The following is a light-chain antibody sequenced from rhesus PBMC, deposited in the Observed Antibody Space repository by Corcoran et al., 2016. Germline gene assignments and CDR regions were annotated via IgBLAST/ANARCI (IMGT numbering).Light chain of an antibody. Sequence: DVVMTQSPLALPITPGQPASISCRSSQSLVHSNGNTYLSWFQQKPGQPPRLLIYKVANRYSGVPDRSSGSGAGIDFTLKISRVEAEDVGVYYCMQYTHIPYSFGQGTKVEIK. J-gene: IGKJ2*01. CDR3: MQYTHIPYS. CDR1: QSLVHSNGNTY. CDR2: KVA. V-gene: IGKV2-65*01.